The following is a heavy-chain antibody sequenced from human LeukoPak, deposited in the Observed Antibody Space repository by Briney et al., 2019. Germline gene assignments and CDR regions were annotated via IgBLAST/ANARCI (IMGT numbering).Heavy chain of an antibody. D-gene: IGHD1-26*01. Sequence: PGGSLRLSCVASGFTFISYAMSWGRQAPGKGRECVSVISGSVGSTYHADSVKGRVTISRDNSKNTLCLQMNSLRAEDTPVYYCAKTGSGTTTFHYFDYWGQGTLVTVSS. V-gene: IGHV3-23*01. CDR3: AKTGSGTTTFHYFDY. CDR2: ISGSVGST. J-gene: IGHJ4*02. CDR1: GFTFISYA.